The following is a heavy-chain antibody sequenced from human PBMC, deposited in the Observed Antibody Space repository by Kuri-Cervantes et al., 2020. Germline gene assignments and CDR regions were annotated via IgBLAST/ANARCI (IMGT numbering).Heavy chain of an antibody. J-gene: IGHJ4*02. V-gene: IGHV3-21*01. D-gene: IGHD5-12*01. Sequence: ETLSLTCAASGFTFSGYSMNWVRQAPGKGLEWVSSISSSSSYIYYADSVKGRFTISRDNAKNSLYLQMNNLRAEDTAVYYCARVKVATISGLDYWGQGTLVTVSS. CDR3: ARVKVATISGLDY. CDR1: GFTFSGYS. CDR2: ISSSSSYI.